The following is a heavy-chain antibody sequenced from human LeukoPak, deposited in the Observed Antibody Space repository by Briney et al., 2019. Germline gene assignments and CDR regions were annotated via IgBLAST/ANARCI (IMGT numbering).Heavy chain of an antibody. D-gene: IGHD5-24*01. J-gene: IGHJ4*02. V-gene: IGHV4-59*01. CDR1: GGSISSYY. Sequence: SETLSLTCTFSGGSISSYYWSWIRQPPGKGLEWVEHIYYSGNPNYNPSLKSRHTLTRHTSKNHFSLNLRSVSAAHPDVYYCASYNNWGQGTLVTVSS. CDR3: ASYNN. CDR2: IYYSGNP.